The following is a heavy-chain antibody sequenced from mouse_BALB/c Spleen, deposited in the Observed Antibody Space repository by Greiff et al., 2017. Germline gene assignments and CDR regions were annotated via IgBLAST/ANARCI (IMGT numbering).Heavy chain of an antibody. CDR2: ILPGSGST. Sequence: VQLQQSGAELMKPGASVKISCKATGYTFSSYWIEWVKQRPGHGLEWIGEILPGSGSTNYNEKFKGKATFTADTSSNTAYMQLSSLTSEDSAVYYCARGRYDGAPYFDYWGQGTTLTVSS. J-gene: IGHJ2*01. CDR1: GYTFSSYW. CDR3: ARGRYDGAPYFDY. D-gene: IGHD2-14*01. V-gene: IGHV1-9*01.